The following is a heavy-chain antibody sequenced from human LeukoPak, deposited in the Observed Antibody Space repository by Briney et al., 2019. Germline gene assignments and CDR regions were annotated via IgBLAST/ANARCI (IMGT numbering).Heavy chain of an antibody. CDR2: IIPIFGTA. CDR3: AKYYNDFWSGSYPYFDY. D-gene: IGHD3-3*01. V-gene: IGHV1-69*05. Sequence: SVKVSCKASGGTISSYAISWVRQAPGQGLEWMGGIIPIFGTANYAQKFQGRVTITTDESTSTAYMELSSLRSEDTAVYYCAKYYNDFWSGSYPYFDYWGQGTLVTVSS. CDR1: GGTISSYA. J-gene: IGHJ4*02.